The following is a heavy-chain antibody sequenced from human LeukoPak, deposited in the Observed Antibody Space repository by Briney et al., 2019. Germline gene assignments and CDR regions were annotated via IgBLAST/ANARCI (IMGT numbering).Heavy chain of an antibody. V-gene: IGHV4-4*07. CDR1: GGSISSYY. CDR2: IYNSGST. J-gene: IGHJ6*03. Sequence: SETLSLTCTVSGGSISSYYWSWIRQPAGKGLEWIGRIYNSGSTNYNPSLKSRVTMSVDTSKNQFSLKLSSVTAADTAVYYCARDAEYSSSWYKGNYYYMDVWGKGTTVTVSS. D-gene: IGHD6-13*01. CDR3: ARDAEYSSSWYKGNYYYMDV.